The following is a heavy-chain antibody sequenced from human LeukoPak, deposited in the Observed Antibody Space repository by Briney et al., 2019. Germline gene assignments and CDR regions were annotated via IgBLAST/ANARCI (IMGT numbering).Heavy chain of an antibody. Sequence: SETLSLTCTVSGGSISSSSYYWGWIRQPPGKGLEWIGSIYYSGSTYYNPSLKSRVTISVDTSKNQFSLKLSSVTAADTAVYYCARGWDSSGYYYVNAFDIWGQGTMVTVSS. V-gene: IGHV4-39*01. CDR3: ARGWDSSGYYYVNAFDI. CDR2: IYYSGST. D-gene: IGHD3-22*01. J-gene: IGHJ3*02. CDR1: GGSISSSSYY.